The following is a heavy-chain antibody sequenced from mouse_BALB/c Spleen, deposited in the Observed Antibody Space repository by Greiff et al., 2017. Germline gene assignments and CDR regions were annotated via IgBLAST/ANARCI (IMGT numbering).Heavy chain of an antibody. D-gene: IGHD2-4*01. CDR3: NANDYDGAWFAY. CDR1: GFNIKDYY. V-gene: IGHV14-4*02. Sequence: EVQLQQSGAELVRSGASVKLSCTASGFNIKDYYMHWVKQRPEQGLEWIGWIDPENGDTEYAPKFQGKATMTADTSSNTAYLQLSSLTSEDTAVYYCNANDYDGAWFAYWGQGTLVTVSA. CDR2: IDPENGDT. J-gene: IGHJ3*01.